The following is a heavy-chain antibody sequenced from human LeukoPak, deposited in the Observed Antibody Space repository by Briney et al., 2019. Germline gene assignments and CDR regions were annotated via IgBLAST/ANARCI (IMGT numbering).Heavy chain of an antibody. Sequence: GGSLRLSCAASGFTFSSYVMSWVRQAPGKGLEWVSTIRGSGGGTYYADSVKGRFTISRDNSKNTLYLQMNSLRAEDTAVYYCAKSTGYDGLFDYWGQGTLVTVSS. CDR1: GFTFSSYV. D-gene: IGHD5-12*01. CDR2: IRGSGGGT. J-gene: IGHJ4*02. CDR3: AKSTGYDGLFDY. V-gene: IGHV3-23*01.